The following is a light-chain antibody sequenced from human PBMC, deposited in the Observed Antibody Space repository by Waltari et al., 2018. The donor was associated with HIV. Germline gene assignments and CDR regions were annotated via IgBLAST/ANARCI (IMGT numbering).Light chain of an antibody. CDR2: GNV. V-gene: IGLV1-44*01. CDR3: AAWDHSLNGWV. CDR1: SSYFGSNT. Sequence: QSVLTQPPSASGTPGQRVTISCSGSSSYFGSNTVNRDQQRPGRSPEPLIYGNVQRPSGVPDRCAGSKSGTSASAGSSGLQSEDGADYYCAAWDHSLNGWVFGGGTKLTVL. J-gene: IGLJ3*02.